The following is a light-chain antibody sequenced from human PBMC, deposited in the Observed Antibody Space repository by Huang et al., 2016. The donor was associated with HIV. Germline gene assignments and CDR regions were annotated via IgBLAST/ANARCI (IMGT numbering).Light chain of an antibody. J-gene: IGKJ4*01. CDR3: QQFNNNPLT. V-gene: IGKV1D-13*01. Sequence: AIQLTQSPSSLSASVGDRVTITCRASQGISSALAWYQQKPGKPPKLLIYDASSVESVVPSRFSGSGAGTDFTLTISSLQPEDFASYYCQQFNNNPLTFGGGTRVEIK. CDR2: DAS. CDR1: QGISSA.